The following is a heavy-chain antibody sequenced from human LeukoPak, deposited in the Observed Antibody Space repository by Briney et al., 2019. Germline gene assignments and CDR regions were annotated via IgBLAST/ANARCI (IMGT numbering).Heavy chain of an antibody. CDR3: ARGPSGEYQLLSAYYYGMDV. J-gene: IGHJ6*04. V-gene: IGHV4-59*01. CDR1: GGSICSYY. D-gene: IGHD2-2*01. Sequence: SETLSLTCTVSGGSICSYYWSWIRQPPGKGLEWIGYIYYSGSTNYNPSLKSRVTISVDTSKNQFSLKLSSVTAADTAVYYRARGPSGEYQLLSAYYYGMDVWGKGTTVTVSS. CDR2: IYYSGST.